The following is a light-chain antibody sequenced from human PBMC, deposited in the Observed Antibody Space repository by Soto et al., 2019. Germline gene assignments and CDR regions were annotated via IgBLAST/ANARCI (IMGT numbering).Light chain of an antibody. CDR1: SSDVGSYNL. CDR2: EGS. J-gene: IGLJ2*01. CDR3: CSYAGRGV. Sequence: QSVLTQPASVSGSPGQSITISCTGTSSDVGSYNLVSWYQQHPGKAPKVMIYEGSKRPSGVSNRFSGSKSGNTASLTISGLQAEDEADYYCCSYAGRGVFGGGTQLTVL. V-gene: IGLV2-23*01.